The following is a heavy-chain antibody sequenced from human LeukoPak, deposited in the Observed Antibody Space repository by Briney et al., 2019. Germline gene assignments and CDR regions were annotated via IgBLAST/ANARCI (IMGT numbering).Heavy chain of an antibody. CDR1: GFTFSSYS. J-gene: IGHJ6*03. D-gene: IGHD3-10*01. V-gene: IGHV3-21*01. CDR2: ISSSSSYI. Sequence: PGGSLRLSCAASGFTFSSYSMNWVRQAPGKGLEWVSSISSSSSYIYYADSVKGRFTISRDNAKNSLYLQMNSLRAEDTAVYYCARMVVTMVRGVMTYYYYMDVWGKGTTVTISS. CDR3: ARMVVTMVRGVMTYYYYMDV.